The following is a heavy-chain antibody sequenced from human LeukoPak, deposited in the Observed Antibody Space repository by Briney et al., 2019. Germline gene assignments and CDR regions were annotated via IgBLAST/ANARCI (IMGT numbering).Heavy chain of an antibody. CDR3: AREVAVPGVNAFDI. V-gene: IGHV1-2*02. CDR1: GYTFTSYY. CDR2: INPNSGGT. Sequence: GASVKVSCKASGYTFTSYYMHWVRQAPGQGLEWMGWINPNSGGTNYAQKFQGRVTMTRDTSISTAYMELSWLRSDDTAVYYCAREVAVPGVNAFDIWGQGTRVTVSS. D-gene: IGHD6-19*01. J-gene: IGHJ3*02.